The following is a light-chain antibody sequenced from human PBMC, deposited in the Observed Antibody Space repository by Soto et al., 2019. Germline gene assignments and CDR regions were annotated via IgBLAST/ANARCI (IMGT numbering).Light chain of an antibody. J-gene: IGLJ2*01. Sequence: QSVLTQPPSASGTHGQRVTVSCSGSSSTIGSNNVAWYKKLAGSAPKLLIYENDQRPSGVPDRFSGSKSGTSASLAISGLRPEDEATYYCSTWDDSLSSVLFGGGTKLTVL. CDR2: END. CDR1: SSTIGSNN. CDR3: STWDDSLSSVL. V-gene: IGLV1-47*01.